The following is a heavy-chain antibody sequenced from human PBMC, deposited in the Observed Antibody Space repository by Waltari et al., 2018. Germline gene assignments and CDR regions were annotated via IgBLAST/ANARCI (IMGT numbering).Heavy chain of an antibody. J-gene: IGHJ5*02. CDR1: GFTFSRYS. Sequence: EVPLVESGGGLVQPGGSLRLPCAASGFTFSRYSLNWVRQAPGKGLGWVSYMSSSSSTRYYADSVKGRFTISRDNAKNSLYLQMNSLRAEDTAVYYWSRGGCCSSTSCAGDWFDHWGQGTLVTVSS. V-gene: IGHV3-48*04. CDR2: MSSSSSTR. CDR3: SRGGCCSSTSCAGDWFDH. D-gene: IGHD2-2*01.